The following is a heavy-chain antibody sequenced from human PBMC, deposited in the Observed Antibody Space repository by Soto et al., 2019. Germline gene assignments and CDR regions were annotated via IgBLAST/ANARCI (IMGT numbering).Heavy chain of an antibody. CDR1: GFSLSTSGVG. D-gene: IGHD2-21*01. CDR2: IYWNDDK. Sequence: GSGPTLVNPTQTLTLTCSFSGFSLSTSGVGVGWIRQPPGKAPEWPGIIYWNDDKRYSPSLKTRVTITKDTSRNQVVLIMTSVEADDTATYYCAHDTSGWRWLPDVWGQGTTVTVSS. CDR3: AHDTSGWRWLPDV. V-gene: IGHV2-5*01. J-gene: IGHJ6*02.